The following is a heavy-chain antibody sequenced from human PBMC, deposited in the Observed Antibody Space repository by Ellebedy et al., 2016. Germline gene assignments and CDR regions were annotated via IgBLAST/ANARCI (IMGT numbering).Heavy chain of an antibody. V-gene: IGHV3-23*01. Sequence: GESLKISCAASGFTFTNHAMNWVRQAPGKGLEWVSAISGSGGGTYYADSVKGRFTLSRDNSKNTLYLQMNSLRGDDTAVYYCAKDLGTIVVVLAAAEYGMDVWGQGTTVTVSS. CDR3: AKDLGTIVVVLAAAEYGMDV. CDR2: ISGSGGGT. J-gene: IGHJ6*02. CDR1: GFTFTNHA. D-gene: IGHD2-15*01.